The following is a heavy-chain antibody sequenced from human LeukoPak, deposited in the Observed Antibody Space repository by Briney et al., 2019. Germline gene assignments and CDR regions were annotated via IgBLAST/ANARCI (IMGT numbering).Heavy chain of an antibody. J-gene: IGHJ5*02. CDR3: ASAPRYRSSWPNNWFDP. V-gene: IGHV3-23*01. D-gene: IGHD6-13*01. CDR1: GFSFCNHA. CDR2: VSGRGDTT. Sequence: GGSLRLSCAASGFSFCNHAMIGVRQAAGKGLEWGAVVSGRGDTTLCADSGRGRFTAFRDNSKNTLFRLLDSLRSEDTAVYFCASAPRYRSSWPNNWFDPWGQGTLVTVSS.